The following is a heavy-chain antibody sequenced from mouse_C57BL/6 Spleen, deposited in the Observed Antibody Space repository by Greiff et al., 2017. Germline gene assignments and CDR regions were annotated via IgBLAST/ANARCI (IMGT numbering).Heavy chain of an antibody. CDR2: ISSGGSYT. CDR3: ERQGYGNYDFDY. D-gene: IGHD2-1*01. CDR1: GFTFSSYG. J-gene: IGHJ2*01. Sequence: EVQLVESGGDLVKPGGSLKLSCAASGFTFSSYGMSWVRQTPDKRLEWVATISSGGSYTYYPDSVKGRFTISRDNAKNTLYLQMSSLKSEDTAMYYCERQGYGNYDFDYWGQGTTLTVSS. V-gene: IGHV5-6*01.